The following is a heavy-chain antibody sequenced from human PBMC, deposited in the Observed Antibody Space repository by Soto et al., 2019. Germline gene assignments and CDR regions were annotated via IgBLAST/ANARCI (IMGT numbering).Heavy chain of an antibody. Sequence: QVQLVESGGGLVQPGGSLRRTCVASGFTFGSHGMHWVRQAPGKGLEWVAVISYDETNEHYVDSVKGRFTISRDNSKSILYLQMNRLRPEDTAVYKCAKDLRTTISDYGMDVWGQGTTVTVSS. V-gene: IGHV3-30*18. CDR3: AKDLRTTISDYGMDV. CDR2: ISYDETNE. J-gene: IGHJ6*02. CDR1: GFTFGSHG.